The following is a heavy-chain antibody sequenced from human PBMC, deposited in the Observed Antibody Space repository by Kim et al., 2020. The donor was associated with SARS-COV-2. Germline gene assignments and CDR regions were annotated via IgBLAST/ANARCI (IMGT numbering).Heavy chain of an antibody. J-gene: IGHJ4*02. CDR2: LYYGGSI. CDR3: ARHVRHTANDY. V-gene: IGHV4-39*01. CDR1: GVPISSDSYY. Sequence: SETLSLTCTASGVPISSDSYYWAWIRQPPGKGLEWIGSLYYGGSIYFNPSLKSRLTISVDTSKNQFSLILHSVTAADTALYFCARHVRHTANDYWGRGTL. D-gene: IGHD5-18*01.